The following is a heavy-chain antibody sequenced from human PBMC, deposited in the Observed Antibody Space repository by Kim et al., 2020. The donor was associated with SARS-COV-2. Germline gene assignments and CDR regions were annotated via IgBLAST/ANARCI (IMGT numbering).Heavy chain of an antibody. Sequence: GGSLRLSCAASGFTFSSYDMHWVRQATGKGLEWVSAIGTAGDTYYPGSVKGRFTISRENAKNSLYLQMNSLRAGDTAVYYCAREGRFGEFNYYYGMDVWGQGTTVTVSS. CDR2: IGTAGDT. J-gene: IGHJ6*02. CDR3: AREGRFGEFNYYYGMDV. D-gene: IGHD3-10*01. CDR1: GFTFSSYD. V-gene: IGHV3-13*01.